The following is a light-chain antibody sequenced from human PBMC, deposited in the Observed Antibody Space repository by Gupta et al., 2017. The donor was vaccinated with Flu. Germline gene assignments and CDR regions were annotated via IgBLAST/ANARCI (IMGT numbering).Light chain of an antibody. Sequence: SLGERATINCKSSQSVLYSSNNKNYLAWYQQKPGQPPKLLIYWASTRESGVPDRFSGSGSGTDFTLTIISLQAEDVAVYYCQQYYSTPQTFGQGTKVEIK. J-gene: IGKJ1*01. V-gene: IGKV4-1*01. CDR3: QQYYSTPQT. CDR1: QSVLYSSNNKNY. CDR2: WAS.